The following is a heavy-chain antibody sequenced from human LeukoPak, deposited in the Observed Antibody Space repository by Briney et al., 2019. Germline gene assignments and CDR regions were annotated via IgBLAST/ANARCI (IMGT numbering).Heavy chain of an antibody. Sequence: GGSLRLSCAASGFTLSSYAMSWVRQAPGKGLEWVANIKQDGSEKYYVDSVKGRFTISRDNAKNSLYLQMNSLRAEDTAVYYCARGAYSSSWQLGGYWGQGTLVTVSS. V-gene: IGHV3-7*01. D-gene: IGHD6-13*01. CDR1: GFTLSSYA. CDR3: ARGAYSSSWQLGGY. J-gene: IGHJ4*02. CDR2: IKQDGSEK.